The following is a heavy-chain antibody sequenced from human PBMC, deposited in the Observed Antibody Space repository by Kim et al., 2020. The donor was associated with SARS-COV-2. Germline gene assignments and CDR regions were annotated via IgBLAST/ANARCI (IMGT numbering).Heavy chain of an antibody. J-gene: IGHJ6*02. CDR2: ISSSSSYI. V-gene: IGHV3-21*01. CDR3: ARERVEVFYYDSSGYYYYYYGMDV. Sequence: GGSLRLSCAASGFTFSSYSMNWVRQAPGKGLEWVSSISSSSSYIYYADSVKGRFTISRDNAKNSLYLQMNSLRAEDTAVYYCARERVEVFYYDSSGYYYYYYGMDVWGQGTTVTVSS. D-gene: IGHD3-22*01. CDR1: GFTFSSYS.